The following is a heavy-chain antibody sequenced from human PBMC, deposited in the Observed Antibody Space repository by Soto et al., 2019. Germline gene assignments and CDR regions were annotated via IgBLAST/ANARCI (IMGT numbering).Heavy chain of an antibody. V-gene: IGHV3-15*01. CDR2: IKSKIDGGTA. D-gene: IGHD1-26*01. CDR3: SYLYFDY. Sequence: EVQVVESGGGLVKPGGSLRLSCAASGFTFSNAWMSWVRQAPGKGLEWVGYIKSKIDGGTADYAAPVKGRFTISRDDSMNTLYLQMNSLKADDTAVYYCSYLYFDYWGQGTLVTVSS. CDR1: GFTFSNAW. J-gene: IGHJ4*02.